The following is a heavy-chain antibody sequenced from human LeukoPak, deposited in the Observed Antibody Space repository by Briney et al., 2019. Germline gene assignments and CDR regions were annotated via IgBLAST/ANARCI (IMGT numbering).Heavy chain of an antibody. V-gene: IGHV3-23*01. CDR1: GFIFSNYA. CDR3: AKDPYGDYIGAFDV. CDR2: ITGNSGTT. D-gene: IGHD3-16*01. J-gene: IGHJ3*01. Sequence: GGSLRLSCAASGFIFSNYAMTWVRQAPGKGLEWVSSITGNSGTTQYADSVRGRFTMSRDNSRNTLHLPMDSLRGADTPLYYSAKDPYGDYIGAFDVWGPGTMVSVSS.